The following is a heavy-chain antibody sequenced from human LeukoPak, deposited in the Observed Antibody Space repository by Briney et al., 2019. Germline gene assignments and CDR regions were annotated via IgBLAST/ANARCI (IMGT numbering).Heavy chain of an antibody. CDR3: ARDFVGDYGYYYYGMDV. V-gene: IGHV4-4*07. D-gene: IGHD4-17*01. CDR2: IYTSGST. Sequence: SETLSLTCAVYGGSFSGYYWSWIRQPAGKGLEWIGRIYTSGSTNYNPSLKSRVTMSVDTSKNQFSLKLSSVTAADTAVYYCARDFVGDYGYYYYGMDVWGQGTTVTVSS. J-gene: IGHJ6*02. CDR1: GGSFSGYY.